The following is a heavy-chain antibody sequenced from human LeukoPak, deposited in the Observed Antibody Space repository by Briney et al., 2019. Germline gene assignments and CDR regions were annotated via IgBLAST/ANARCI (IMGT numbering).Heavy chain of an antibody. CDR2: IWYDGSNK. J-gene: IGHJ4*02. D-gene: IGHD1-1*01. Sequence: QSGGSLRLSCAASGFTLSSYGMHWVRQAPGKGLEWVAVIWYDGSNKYYADSVKGRFTISRDNSKNTLYLQMNNLRAEDTAVHYWARDRRSRGTDYWGQGTLVTVSS. CDR3: ARDRRSRGTDY. CDR1: GFTLSSYG. V-gene: IGHV3-33*01.